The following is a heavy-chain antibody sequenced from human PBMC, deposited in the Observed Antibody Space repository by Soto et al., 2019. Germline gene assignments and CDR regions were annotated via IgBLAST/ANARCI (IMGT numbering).Heavy chain of an antibody. CDR3: VKPKEHFYDSSPGET. CDR1: GSTFSNYG. Sequence: LRLSCAASGSTFSNYGMHWVRQAPGKGLEWVAIISFDGNNKYYSDSVKGRFTISRDNSKNMVFLQMNSLRPEDTAVYYCVKPKEHFYDSSPGETWGQGTPVTVSS. D-gene: IGHD3-22*01. CDR2: ISFDGNNK. J-gene: IGHJ5*02. V-gene: IGHV3-30*18.